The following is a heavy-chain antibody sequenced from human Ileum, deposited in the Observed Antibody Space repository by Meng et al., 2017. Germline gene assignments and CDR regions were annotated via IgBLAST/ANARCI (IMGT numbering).Heavy chain of an antibody. CDR1: GGSFSSGNW. CDR3: VNYCSGGKCSPNEKTQH. V-gene: IGHV4-4*02. CDR2: IFHTGNT. D-gene: IGHD2-15*01. Sequence: QMQLQESGPGLVKPSGTLSLTGGVSGGSFSSGNWWGWVRQPPGKGLEWIGEIFHTGNTNYNPSLQSRVSLSIDKSKNQFSLKVISVTAADTAVYYCVNYCSGGKCSPNEKTQHWGQGTLVTVSS. J-gene: IGHJ1*01.